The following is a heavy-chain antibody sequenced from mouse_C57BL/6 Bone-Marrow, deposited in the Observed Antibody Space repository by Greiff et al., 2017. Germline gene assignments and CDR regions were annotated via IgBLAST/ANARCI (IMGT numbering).Heavy chain of an antibody. CDR3: TKTGTGGFDY. V-gene: IGHV1-15*01. Sequence: VHLVESGAELVRPGASVTLSCKASGYTFTDYEMHWVKQTPVHGLEWIGAIDPETGGTAYNQKFKGKAILTADKSSSTAYMELRSLTSEDSAVYYCTKTGTGGFDYWGQGTTLTVSS. D-gene: IGHD4-1*01. CDR2: IDPETGGT. CDR1: GYTFTDYE. J-gene: IGHJ2*01.